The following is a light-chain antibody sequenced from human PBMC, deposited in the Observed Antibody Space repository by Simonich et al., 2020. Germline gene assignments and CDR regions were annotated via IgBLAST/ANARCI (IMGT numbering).Light chain of an antibody. CDR2: GAS. V-gene: IGKV3-15*01. CDR1: QSVSSN. Sequence: EIVMTQSPATLSVSPGERATLSCRASQSVSSNLAWYQQKPGQAPRLLFYGASTRAPGIPARFSGSGSGTEFTLTISSLQSEDFAVYYCQQYNNWPYTFGQGTKLEIK. CDR3: QQYNNWPYT. J-gene: IGKJ2*01.